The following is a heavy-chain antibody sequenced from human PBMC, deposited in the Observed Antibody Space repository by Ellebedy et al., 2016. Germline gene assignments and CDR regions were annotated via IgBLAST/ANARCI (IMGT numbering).Heavy chain of an antibody. CDR3: ARDQVRRWFGEVTVAGYYMDV. Sequence: ASVKVSCKASGYTFTSYSMHWVRQAPGQRLEWMGWINAGNGNTKYSQKFQGRVTVTRDTSASTAYMELSSLRSEDTAVYYCARDQVRRWFGEVTVAGYYMDVWGKGTTVTVSS. D-gene: IGHD3-10*01. V-gene: IGHV1-3*01. CDR1: GYTFTSYS. J-gene: IGHJ6*03. CDR2: INAGNGNT.